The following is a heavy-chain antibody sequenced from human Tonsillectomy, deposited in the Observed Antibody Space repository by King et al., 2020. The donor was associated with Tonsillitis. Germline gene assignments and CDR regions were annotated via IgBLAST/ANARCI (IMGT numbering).Heavy chain of an antibody. CDR2: ISYDGSNK. Sequence: VQLVESGGGVVQPGRSLRLSCAASGFTFSDYAMLWVRQAPGEGLEWVAVISYDGSNKYYADSVKGRFTISRDNSKNTLYLQMNSLRAEDTAVYYCAGDSSAYYDFWSGYHYYYTMDVWGQGTTVTVSS. CDR1: GFTFSDYA. V-gene: IGHV3-30-3*01. J-gene: IGHJ6*02. CDR3: AGDSSAYYDFWSGYHYYYTMDV. D-gene: IGHD3-3*01.